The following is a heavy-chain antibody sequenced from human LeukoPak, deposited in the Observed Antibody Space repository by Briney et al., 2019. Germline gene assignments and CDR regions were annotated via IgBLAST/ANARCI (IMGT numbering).Heavy chain of an antibody. J-gene: IGHJ6*02. CDR2: ISSSGSTI. CDR3: ARVRREWLFPNYYYYGMDV. Sequence: GGSLRLSCAAPGFTFSDYYMSWIRQAPGKGLEWVSYISSSGSTIYYADSVKGRFTISRDNAKNSLYLQMNSLRAEDTAVYYCARVRREWLFPNYYYYGMDVWGQGTTVTVSS. CDR1: GFTFSDYY. V-gene: IGHV3-11*01. D-gene: IGHD3-3*01.